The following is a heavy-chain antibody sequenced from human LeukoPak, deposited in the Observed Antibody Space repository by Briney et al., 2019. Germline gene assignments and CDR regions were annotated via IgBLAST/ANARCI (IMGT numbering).Heavy chain of an antibody. D-gene: IGHD5-18*01. CDR3: ARVSSGYSYGYFFDY. CDR2: IYTSGST. J-gene: IGHJ4*02. CDR1: GGSISSGGYY. Sequence: PSQTLSLTCTVSGGSISSGGYYWSWIRQPAGKGLEWIGRIYTSGSTNYNPSLKSRVTMSVDTSKNQFSLKLSSVTAADTAVYYCARVSSGYSYGYFFDYWGQGTLVTVSS. V-gene: IGHV4-61*02.